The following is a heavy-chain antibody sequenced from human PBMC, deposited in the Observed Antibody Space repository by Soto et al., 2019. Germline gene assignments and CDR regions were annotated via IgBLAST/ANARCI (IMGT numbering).Heavy chain of an antibody. CDR1: GGSFTEAY. CDR3: ARAPRELLAEGPLFLYYYYGFDV. J-gene: IGHJ6*02. V-gene: IGHV4-34*12. D-gene: IGHD1-7*01. CDR2: VFHAGNT. Sequence: QVHLQQWGAGLLKPSGTLSLTCTVSGGSFTEAYWTWVRQSPGRGLEWIGEVFHAGNTNYNPSLKSRVTRSLDTAKNQFSLRLTSVTAADSAVYYCARAPRELLAEGPLFLYYYYGFDVWGQGTTVIVSS.